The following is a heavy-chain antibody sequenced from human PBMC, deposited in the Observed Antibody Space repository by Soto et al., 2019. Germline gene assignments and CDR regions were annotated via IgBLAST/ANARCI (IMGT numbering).Heavy chain of an antibody. CDR3: ARQDTAMAMDYYYYGMDV. CDR1: GGSISSSSYY. J-gene: IGHJ6*02. Sequence: NPSETLSLTCTVSGGSISSSSYYWGWIRQPPGKGLEWIGSIYYSGSTYYNPSLKSRVTISVDTSKNQFSLKLSSVTAADTAVYYCARQDTAMAMDYYYYGMDVWGQGTTVTVSS. D-gene: IGHD5-18*01. CDR2: IYYSGST. V-gene: IGHV4-39*01.